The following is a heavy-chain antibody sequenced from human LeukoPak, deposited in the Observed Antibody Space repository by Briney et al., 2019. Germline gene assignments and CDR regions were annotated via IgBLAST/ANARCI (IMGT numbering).Heavy chain of an antibody. Sequence: FLWPRIRHPPGKGLEWIGNIYQRGSTYCTPSLLSRVNISVDRSRNRLSLRLKSVTAADTAVYYCARGWVSHAGNTADCSSTSCYWGHVDFWGQGTLVTVSS. CDR3: ARGWVSHAGNTADCSSTSCYWGHVDF. V-gene: IGHV4-30-2*01. D-gene: IGHD2-2*01. CDR1: FL. J-gene: IGHJ4*02. CDR2: IYQRGST.